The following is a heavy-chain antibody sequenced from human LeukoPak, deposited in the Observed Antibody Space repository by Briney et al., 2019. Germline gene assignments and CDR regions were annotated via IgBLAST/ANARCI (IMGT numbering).Heavy chain of an antibody. Sequence: ASVKVSCKASGGTFSSYAISWVRQAPGQGLEWMGGIIPIFDTANYAQKFQGRVTITADESTSTAYMELSSLRSEDTAVYYCAREGYYDSSGYYLGQDDAFDIWGQGTMVTVSS. D-gene: IGHD3-22*01. V-gene: IGHV1-69*13. CDR3: AREGYYDSSGYYLGQDDAFDI. CDR1: GGTFSSYA. J-gene: IGHJ3*02. CDR2: IIPIFDTA.